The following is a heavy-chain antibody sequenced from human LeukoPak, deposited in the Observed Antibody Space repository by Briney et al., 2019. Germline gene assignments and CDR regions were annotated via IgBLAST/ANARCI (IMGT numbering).Heavy chain of an antibody. J-gene: IGHJ4*02. Sequence: GGSLRLSCAASGFTLSSYAMHWVRQAPGKGLEWVALISYDGSNKYYADSVKGRFTISRDNSKNTLYLQMNSLRSEDTAVYYCARGIRNGYDRIPGDYWGQGTLVTVSS. CDR2: ISYDGSNK. D-gene: IGHD1-1*01. CDR3: ARGIRNGYDRIPGDY. CDR1: GFTLSSYA. V-gene: IGHV3-30-3*01.